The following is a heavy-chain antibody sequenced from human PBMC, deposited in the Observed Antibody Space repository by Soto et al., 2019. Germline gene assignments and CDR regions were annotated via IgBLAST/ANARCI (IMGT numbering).Heavy chain of an antibody. V-gene: IGHV2-5*02. CDR3: AHRVLRTVFGLVTTTAIYFDF. D-gene: IGHD3-3*01. CDR1: GFSLTTSGVG. CDR2: IYWDDDK. Sequence: QITLNESGPTVVRPTETLTLTCRFSGFSLTTSGVGVGWVRQSPGKAPEGLALIYWDDDKRYSESLKSRLTITQYTSKNQVVLIVANLDPTDTATYYCAHRVLRTVFGLVTTTAIYFDFWGQGTPVAVSS. J-gene: IGHJ4*02.